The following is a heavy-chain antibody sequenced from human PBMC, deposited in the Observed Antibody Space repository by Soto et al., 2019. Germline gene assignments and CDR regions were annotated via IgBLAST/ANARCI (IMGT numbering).Heavy chain of an antibody. V-gene: IGHV4-30-4*01. Sequence: QVQLQESGPGLVKPSQTLSLTCTVSGGSISSGDYYWSWIRQPPGKGLEWIGYIYYSGSTNYNPSLKSRVTISVDTSKNQFSLKLGSVTAADTAVYYCAREPLPAPYYYGMDVWGQGTTVTVSS. CDR2: IYYSGST. CDR3: AREPLPAPYYYGMDV. D-gene: IGHD2-2*01. CDR1: GGSISSGDYY. J-gene: IGHJ6*02.